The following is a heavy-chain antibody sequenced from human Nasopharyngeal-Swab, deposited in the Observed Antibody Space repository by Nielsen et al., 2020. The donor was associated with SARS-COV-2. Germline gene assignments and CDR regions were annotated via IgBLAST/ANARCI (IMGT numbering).Heavy chain of an antibody. V-gene: IGHV5-10-1*01. J-gene: IGHJ4*02. CDR2: IDPSDSYS. Sequence: GESLKISCKGSGFSFTNYRITWVRQMPGKGLEWMGRIDPSDSYSDYSPSFQGHVTISADKSMSTAYLQWSSLKASDTAMYYCARHQGNTGWSVVDYWGQGTLVTVSS. CDR3: ARHQGNTGWSVVDY. CDR1: GFSFTNYR. D-gene: IGHD6-19*01.